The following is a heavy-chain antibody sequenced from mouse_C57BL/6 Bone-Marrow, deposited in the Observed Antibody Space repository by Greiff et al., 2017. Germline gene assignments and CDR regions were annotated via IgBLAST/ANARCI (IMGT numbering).Heavy chain of an antibody. CDR2: IYPRSGNT. D-gene: IGHD2-3*01. CDR3: ARSDGYYGFAY. V-gene: IGHV1-81*01. J-gene: IGHJ3*01. Sequence: VQGVESGAELARPGASVKLSCKASGYTFTSYGISWVKQRTGQGLEWIGEIYPRSGNTYYNEKFKGKATLTADNSSSTAYMELRSLTSEDSAVYFCARSDGYYGFAYGGQGTLVTVSA. CDR1: GYTFTSYG.